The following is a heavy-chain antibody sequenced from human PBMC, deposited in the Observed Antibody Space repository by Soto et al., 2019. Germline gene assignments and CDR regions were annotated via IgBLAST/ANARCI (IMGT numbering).Heavy chain of an antibody. D-gene: IGHD6-13*01. CDR2: VSTSGAT. Sequence: SETLSLTCTVSDDFISSYYWNWIRQPAGKGLEWIGRVSTSGATNYNPSLESRVTISGDTSKNQFSLKVSSVTAADTAVYYCARGTSWQLPFDYWGQGTLVTVSS. V-gene: IGHV4-4*07. J-gene: IGHJ4*02. CDR3: ARGTSWQLPFDY. CDR1: DDFISSYY.